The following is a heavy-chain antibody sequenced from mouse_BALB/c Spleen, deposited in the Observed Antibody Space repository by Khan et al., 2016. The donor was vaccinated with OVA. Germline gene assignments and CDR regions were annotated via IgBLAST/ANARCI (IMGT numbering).Heavy chain of an antibody. J-gene: IGHJ3*01. CDR1: GYTFTDYY. CDR3: ARRNYFGYTFAY. Sequence: VELVESGAELARPGASVKLSCKASGYTFTDYYINWVKQRTGQGLEWIGEISPGSGDTYYNEKFKGKATLTADKSSSTAYMQLSSLTSEVSAVYFCARRNYFGYTFAYWGQGTLVTVAA. CDR2: ISPGSGDT. V-gene: IGHV1-77*01. D-gene: IGHD1-2*01.